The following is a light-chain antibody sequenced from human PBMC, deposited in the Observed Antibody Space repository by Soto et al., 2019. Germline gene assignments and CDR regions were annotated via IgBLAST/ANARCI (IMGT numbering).Light chain of an antibody. CDR1: QRISNY. CDR2: AAS. CDR3: QHTYRTPYT. V-gene: IGKV1-39*01. Sequence: DIQLTQSPSSLSASVGDRVTITCRASQRISNYLSWYQQKPGKAPKLLIYAASSLQSGVPSRFSGSGYGTDFSLTIRSLQPEDFATYYCQHTYRTPYTFGQGTKVDIK. J-gene: IGKJ2*01.